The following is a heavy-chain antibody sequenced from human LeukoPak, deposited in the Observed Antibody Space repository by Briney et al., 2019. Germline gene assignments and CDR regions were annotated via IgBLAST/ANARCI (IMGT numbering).Heavy chain of an antibody. J-gene: IGHJ4*02. Sequence: GGSLRLSCAASGFTFSSYAMSWVRQAPGKGLEWVSAISGSGGSTYYADSVKGRFTISRDNSKNTLYLQMDSLRAEDTAVYYCAKADYDSSGWYFDYWGQGTLVTVSS. D-gene: IGHD3-22*01. CDR1: GFTFSSYA. CDR2: ISGSGGST. CDR3: AKADYDSSGWYFDY. V-gene: IGHV3-23*01.